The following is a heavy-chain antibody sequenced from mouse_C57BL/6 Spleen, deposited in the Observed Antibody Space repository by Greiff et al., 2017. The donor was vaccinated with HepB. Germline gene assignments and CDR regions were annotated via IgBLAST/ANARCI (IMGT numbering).Heavy chain of an antibody. J-gene: IGHJ3*01. CDR2: IDPENGDT. V-gene: IGHV14-4*01. CDR3: TSTMITPDAY. Sequence: EVQLQQSGAELVRPGASVKLSCTASGFNIKDDYMHWVKQRPEQGLEWIGWIDPENGDTEYASKFQGKATITADTSSNTAYLQLSSLTSEDTAVYYCTSTMITPDAYWGQGTLVTVSA. D-gene: IGHD2-4*01. CDR1: GFNIKDDY.